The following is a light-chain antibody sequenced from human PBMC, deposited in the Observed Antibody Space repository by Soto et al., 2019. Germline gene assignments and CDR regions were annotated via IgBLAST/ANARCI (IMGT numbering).Light chain of an antibody. CDR1: SSDVGGYNY. CDR3: SSYTSSSTPV. J-gene: IGLJ1*01. Sequence: SVLPQPASVSGSPGQSITISCTGTSSDVGGYNYVSWYQQHPGKAPKLMIYDVSNRPSGVSNRFSGSKSGNTASLTISGLQAEEEADYYCSSYTSSSTPVFGTGTKVTVL. V-gene: IGLV2-14*01. CDR2: DVS.